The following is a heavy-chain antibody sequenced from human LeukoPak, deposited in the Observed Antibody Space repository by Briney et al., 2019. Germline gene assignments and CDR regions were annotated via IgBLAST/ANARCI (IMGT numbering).Heavy chain of an antibody. CDR3: ATETVVSSSIDY. D-gene: IGHD4-23*01. Sequence: GGSLRLSCAASGFTVSSNYMSWVRQAPGKGLEWVSVIYSGGSTYYADSVKGRFTISRDNSKNTLYLQMNSLRAEDTAVYYCATETVVSSSIDYWGQGTLVTVSS. V-gene: IGHV3-53*01. CDR2: IYSGGST. J-gene: IGHJ4*02. CDR1: GFTVSSNY.